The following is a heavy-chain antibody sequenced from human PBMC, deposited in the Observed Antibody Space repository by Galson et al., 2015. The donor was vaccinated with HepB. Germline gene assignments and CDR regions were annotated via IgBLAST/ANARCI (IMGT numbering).Heavy chain of an antibody. CDR3: ARRMAGSYRYYYYYYYMDV. CDR1: GYTFTSYG. CDR2: MNPNSGNT. J-gene: IGHJ6*03. Sequence: SVKVSCKASGYTFTSYGISWVRQAPRQGLEWMGWMNPNSGNTGYAQKFQGRVTMTRNTSISTAYMELSSLRSEDTAVYYCARRMAGSYRYYYYYYYMDVWGKGTTVTVSS. V-gene: IGHV1-8*02. D-gene: IGHD3-16*02.